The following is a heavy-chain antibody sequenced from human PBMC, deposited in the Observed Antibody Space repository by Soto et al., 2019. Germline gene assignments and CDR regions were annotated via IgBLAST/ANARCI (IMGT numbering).Heavy chain of an antibody. CDR2: IYSGGST. D-gene: IGHD3-16*01. CDR1: GFTVSSNY. Sequence: PGGSLRLSCAASGFTVSSNYMSWVRQAPGKGLEWVSVIYSGGSTYYADSVKGRFTISRDNSKNTLYLQMNSLRAEDTAVYYCAREMIIPASRPYGMAVWGQGTTVTVSS. J-gene: IGHJ6*02. V-gene: IGHV3-53*01. CDR3: AREMIIPASRPYGMAV.